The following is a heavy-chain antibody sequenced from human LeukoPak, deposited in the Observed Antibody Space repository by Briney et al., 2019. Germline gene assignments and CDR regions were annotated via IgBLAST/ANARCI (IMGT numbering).Heavy chain of an antibody. CDR1: GYTFTGYY. Sequence: ASVKVSCKASGYTFTGYYMHWVRQAPGQGLEWMGWINPNSGGTNYAQKFQGRVTMTRDTSISTAYMELSRLRSDDTAVYYCARYRVAAAGNRYYYGMDVWGQGTTVTVSS. CDR3: ARYRVAAAGNRYYYGMDV. D-gene: IGHD6-13*01. V-gene: IGHV1-2*02. J-gene: IGHJ6*02. CDR2: INPNSGGT.